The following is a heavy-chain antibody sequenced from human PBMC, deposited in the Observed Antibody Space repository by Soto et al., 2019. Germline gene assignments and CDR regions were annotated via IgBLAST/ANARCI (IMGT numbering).Heavy chain of an antibody. CDR3: ARDRSGSYLYYFDY. CDR1: GFTFSSYS. Sequence: GGSLRLSCAASGFTFSSYSMNWVRQAPGKGLEWVSSISSSSSYIYYADSVKGRFTISRDNAKNSLYLQMNSLRAEDTAVYYCARDRSGSYLYYFDYWGQGIQVTVSS. J-gene: IGHJ4*02. V-gene: IGHV3-21*01. D-gene: IGHD1-26*01. CDR2: ISSSSSYI.